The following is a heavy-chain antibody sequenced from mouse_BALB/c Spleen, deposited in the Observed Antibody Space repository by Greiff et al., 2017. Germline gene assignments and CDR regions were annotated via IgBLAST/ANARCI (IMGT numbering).Heavy chain of an antibody. V-gene: IGHV5-12-2*01. J-gene: IGHJ3*01. CDR2: ISNGGGST. CDR3: ARHGGYYDYTAWFAY. CDR1: GFTFSSYT. D-gene: IGHD2-4*01. Sequence: EVKLMESGGGLVQPGGSLKLSCAASGFTFSSYTMSWVRQTPEKRLEWVAYISNGGGSTYYPDTVKGRFTISRDNAKNTLYLQMSSLKSEDTAMYYCARHGGYYDYTAWFAYWGQGTLVTVSA.